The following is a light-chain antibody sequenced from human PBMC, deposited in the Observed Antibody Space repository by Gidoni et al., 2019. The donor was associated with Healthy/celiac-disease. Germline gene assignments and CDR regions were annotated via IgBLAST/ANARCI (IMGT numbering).Light chain of an antibody. Sequence: VVMTHTPLSLPVTPGEPASISCRSSQSLLDSDDGNTYLDWYLQKPGQSPQRLIYTRSYRGSGVPDRFSGSGSGTDFTLKISRVEDEDVGVYDCKQRIEFPGTVGQGTKVE. V-gene: IGKV2-40*01. J-gene: IGKJ1*01. CDR1: QSLLDSDDGNTY. CDR2: TRS. CDR3: KQRIEFPGT.